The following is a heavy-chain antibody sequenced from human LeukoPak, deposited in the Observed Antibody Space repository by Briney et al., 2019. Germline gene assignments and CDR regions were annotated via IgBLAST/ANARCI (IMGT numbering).Heavy chain of an antibody. J-gene: IGHJ4*02. Sequence: GGSLRLSCAASGFTVSSNYMSWVRQAPGKGLEWVSVVYSGGDTYYADSVKGRFTISKDNSKNTLYLQMNSLRADHTAVYYFARILGYCSGGSCYSGRLDYWGQGTLVTVSS. CDR1: GFTVSSNY. CDR2: VYSGGDT. D-gene: IGHD2-15*01. CDR3: ARILGYCSGGSCYSGRLDY. V-gene: IGHV3-53*01.